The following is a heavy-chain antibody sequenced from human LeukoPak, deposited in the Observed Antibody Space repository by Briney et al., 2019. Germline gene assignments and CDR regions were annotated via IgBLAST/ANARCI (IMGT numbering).Heavy chain of an antibody. V-gene: IGHV3-15*01. CDR2: IKSKIDGGTT. D-gene: IGHD3-10*01. CDR3: TRDLYYGSVRTDY. CDR1: GFTFSNAW. J-gene: IGHJ4*02. Sequence: GGSLRLSCAASGFTFSNAWLSWVRQAPGKGLEWVGRIKSKIDGGTTDYAAPVKDRFTISRDDSKNALFLQMNTLNTEDTAIYYCTRDLYYGSVRTDYWGQGTLVTVSS.